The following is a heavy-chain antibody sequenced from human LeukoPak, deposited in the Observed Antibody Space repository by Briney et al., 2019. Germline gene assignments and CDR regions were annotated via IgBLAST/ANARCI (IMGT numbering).Heavy chain of an antibody. CDR1: GYTFTGYY. D-gene: IGHD3-16*01. V-gene: IGHV1-2*02. CDR3: ARDGLGGSGAFDI. Sequence: ASVKVSCKASGYTFTGYYIHWVRQAPGQGLEWMEWINPDSGGTNYAQKFQGGVTMTRDTSISTAYMELSRLRSDDTAVYYCARDGLGGSGAFDIWGQGTMVTVSS. J-gene: IGHJ3*02. CDR2: INPDSGGT.